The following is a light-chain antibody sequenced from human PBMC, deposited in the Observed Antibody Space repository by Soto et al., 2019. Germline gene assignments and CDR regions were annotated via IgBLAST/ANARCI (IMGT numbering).Light chain of an antibody. J-gene: IGKJ1*01. CDR1: QTISSW. Sequence: DIQMTQSPSTLSGSVGDRVTITCRASQTISSWLAWYQQKPGKAPKLLIYKASTLKSGIPARFSGSGSGTDFTLTISSLQPEDFAVYYCQQRSNWPWTFGQGTKVDTK. CDR3: QQRSNWPWT. CDR2: KAS. V-gene: IGKV1-5*03.